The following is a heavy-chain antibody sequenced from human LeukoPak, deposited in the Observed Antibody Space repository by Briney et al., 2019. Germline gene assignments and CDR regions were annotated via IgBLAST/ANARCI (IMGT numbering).Heavy chain of an antibody. CDR3: AREVKRIAVAGTCWLDP. V-gene: IGHV1-69*06. Sequence: ASVKVSCKASGGTFSSYAISWVRQAPGQGLEWMGGIIPIFGTANYAQKFQGRVTITADKSTSTAYMELSSLRSEDTAVYYCAREVKRIAVAGTCWLDPWGQGTLVTVSS. CDR1: GGTFSSYA. J-gene: IGHJ5*02. D-gene: IGHD6-19*01. CDR2: IIPIFGTA.